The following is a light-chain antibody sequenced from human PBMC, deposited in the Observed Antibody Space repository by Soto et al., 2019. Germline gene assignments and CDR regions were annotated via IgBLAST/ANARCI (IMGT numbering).Light chain of an antibody. V-gene: IGLV1-47*01. CDR1: SSNIGSNY. Sequence: QSVLIQPPSASGTPGQRVTISCSGSSSNIGSNYVYWFQQPPGAAPKLLIYRNNQRPSGVPDRFSGSKSGTSASLAISGLRSEDEADYYCATWEDNLTARVFGGGTKVTVL. CDR3: ATWEDNLTARV. J-gene: IGLJ3*02. CDR2: RNN.